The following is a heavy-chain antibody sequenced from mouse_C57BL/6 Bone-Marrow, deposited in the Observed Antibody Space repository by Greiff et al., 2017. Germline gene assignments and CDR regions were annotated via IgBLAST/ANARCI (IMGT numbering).Heavy chain of an antibody. J-gene: IGHJ2*01. CDR2: IDPENGDT. CDR1: GFNIKDDY. D-gene: IGHD2-3*01. CDR3: HYDCYSYYFDY. Sequence: VQLQQSGAELVRPGASVKLSCTASGFNIKDDYMHWVKQRPEQGLEWIGWIDPENGDTEYASKFQGKATITADTSSNTAYLQLSSLTSEDTAVYYCHYDCYSYYFDYWGQGTTLTVSS. V-gene: IGHV14-4*01.